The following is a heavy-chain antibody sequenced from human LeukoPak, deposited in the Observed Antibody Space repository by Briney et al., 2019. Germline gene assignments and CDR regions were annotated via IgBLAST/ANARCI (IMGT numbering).Heavy chain of an antibody. CDR3: ARDYRSTFDY. Sequence: GGSLRLSCAASGFTFSDYYMSWIRQAPGKGLEWVSYISSSGTTISYTDSVKGRFTISRNNAKNSLYLQMNSLRAEDTAVYYCARDYRSTFDYWGQGTLVTVSS. J-gene: IGHJ4*02. CDR1: GFTFSDYY. V-gene: IGHV3-11*01. D-gene: IGHD1-1*01. CDR2: ISSSGTTI.